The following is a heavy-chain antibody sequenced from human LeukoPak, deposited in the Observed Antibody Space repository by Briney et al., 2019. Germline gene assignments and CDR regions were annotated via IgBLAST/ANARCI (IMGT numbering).Heavy chain of an antibody. CDR1: GFTFSSYG. J-gene: IGHJ4*02. CDR2: IGSSSSTI. D-gene: IGHD1-26*01. CDR3: ARDRVVGALYFDY. V-gene: IGHV3-48*01. Sequence: GGSLRLSCAASGFTFSSYGMHWVRQAPGKGLEWVSYIGSSSSTIYYADSVKGRFTISRDNAKNSLYLQMNSLRAEDTAVYYCARDRVVGALYFDYWGQGTLVTVSS.